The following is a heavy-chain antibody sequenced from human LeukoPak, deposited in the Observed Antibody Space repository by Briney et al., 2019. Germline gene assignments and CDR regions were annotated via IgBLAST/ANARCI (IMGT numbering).Heavy chain of an antibody. CDR1: GFTFSVYA. CDR2: IISNGGST. D-gene: IGHD2-21*02. Sequence: GRSLRLSCSASGFTFSVYAIHWARQAPGKGLEYVSTIISNGGSTYYADSVKGRFTISRDNSKNTVSLQMSSLRAEDTALYYCVKDGLAFCGGDCYSYFDYWGQGTLVTVSS. CDR3: VKDGLAFCGGDCYSYFDY. J-gene: IGHJ4*02. V-gene: IGHV3-64D*06.